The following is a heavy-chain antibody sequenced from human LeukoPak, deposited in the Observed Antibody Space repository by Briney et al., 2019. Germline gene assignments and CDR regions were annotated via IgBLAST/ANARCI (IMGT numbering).Heavy chain of an antibody. CDR2: ISGSGGST. CDR1: GFTFSSYA. Sequence: QLGGSLRLSCAASGFTFSSYAMSWVRQAPGKGLEWVSAISGSGGSTYYADSVKGRFTISRDNSKNTLYLQMNSLRAEDTAVYYCAKDRGSWDYYYYYMDVWGKGTTVTVSS. D-gene: IGHD6-13*01. V-gene: IGHV3-23*01. J-gene: IGHJ6*03. CDR3: AKDRGSWDYYYYYMDV.